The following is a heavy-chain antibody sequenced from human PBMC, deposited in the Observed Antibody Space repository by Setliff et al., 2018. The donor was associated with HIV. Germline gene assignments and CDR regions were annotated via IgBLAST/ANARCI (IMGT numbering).Heavy chain of an antibody. J-gene: IGHJ4*02. V-gene: IGHV4-31*03. D-gene: IGHD5-18*01. CDR3: AREGKTAMVTKYFDY. Sequence: PSETLSLTCTVSGGSVNSATYYWSWIRQHPGKGLEWIGYIDYSGSAFYNPSLKSRITISVDTSKNQFSLRMKSVTAEDTAMYYCAREGKTAMVTKYFDYWGQGTMVTVSS. CDR2: IDYSGSA. CDR1: GGSVNSATYY.